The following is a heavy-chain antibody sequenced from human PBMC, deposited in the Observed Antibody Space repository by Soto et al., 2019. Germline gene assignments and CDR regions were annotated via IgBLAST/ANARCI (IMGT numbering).Heavy chain of an antibody. J-gene: IGHJ4*02. D-gene: IGHD1-1*01. Sequence: PGESLKISCRVSGYSSTSYWIRWVRQMPGKGLEWMGRIDPTDSYANYSPSFQGHVTFSVDRSINTAYLQWSSLKAPDTAVYYCAILHRRHGTHGQLDYWGQGTLVTVSS. CDR1: GYSSTSYW. CDR3: AILHRRHGTHGQLDY. V-gene: IGHV5-10-1*01. CDR2: IDPTDSYA.